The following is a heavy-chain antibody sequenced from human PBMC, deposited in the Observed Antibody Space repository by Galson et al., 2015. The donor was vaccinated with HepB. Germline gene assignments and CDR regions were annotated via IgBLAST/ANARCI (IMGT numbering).Heavy chain of an antibody. D-gene: IGHD3-9*01. V-gene: IGHV3-30*02. Sequence: SLRLSCAASGFTFSSYGMHWVRQAPGKGLEWVAFIRYDGSNKYYADSVKGRFTISRDNPKNTLYLQMNSLRAEDTAVYYCAKDNYDILTGYNYFDYWGQGTLVTVSS. J-gene: IGHJ4*02. CDR2: IRYDGSNK. CDR3: AKDNYDILTGYNYFDY. CDR1: GFTFSSYG.